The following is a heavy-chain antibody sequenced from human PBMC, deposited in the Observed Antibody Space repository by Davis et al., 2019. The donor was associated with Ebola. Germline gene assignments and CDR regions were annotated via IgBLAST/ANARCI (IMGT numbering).Heavy chain of an antibody. Sequence: SETLSLTCSVSGGSVNSDSHYWTWIRQAPEKGLEWIGYVYYNGYAHYNPALKSRAIISLDTSNSQYSLTLISASPADTAVYYCARGSGTYFGDIAADYWGQGALVTVSP. CDR3: ARGSGTYFGDIAADY. D-gene: IGHD1-26*01. CDR1: GGSVNSDSHY. V-gene: IGHV4-61*01. CDR2: VYYNGYA. J-gene: IGHJ4*02.